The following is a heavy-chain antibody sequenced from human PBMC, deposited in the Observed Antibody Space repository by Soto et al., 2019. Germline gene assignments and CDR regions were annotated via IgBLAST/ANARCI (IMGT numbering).Heavy chain of an antibody. V-gene: IGHV1-18*01. D-gene: IGHD6-6*01. CDR1: GYTFTSYG. CDR2: ISAYNGST. Sequence: DSVKVSCKSSGYTFTSYGISWVRQPPGQGLEWMGWISAYNGSTNYAQKLQGRFTLNSDTYTSTAYMDLGSFRSQDTAVYFCARDSIVARYYFDYWGQGTQETVSS. J-gene: IGHJ4*02. CDR3: ARDSIVARYYFDY.